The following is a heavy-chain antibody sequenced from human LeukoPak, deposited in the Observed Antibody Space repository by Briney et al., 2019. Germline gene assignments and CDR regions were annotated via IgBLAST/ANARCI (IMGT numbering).Heavy chain of an antibody. Sequence: GGSLRLSCAASGFTFSSYAMSWVRQAPGKGLEWVSAISGSGAGTYYADSAKGRFTISRDNSKNTLYLQMNSLRAEDTAVYHCAKAVSYYYYGMDVWGQGTTVTVSS. V-gene: IGHV3-23*01. CDR3: AKAVSYYYYGMDV. CDR2: ISGSGAGT. CDR1: GFTFSSYA. J-gene: IGHJ6*02.